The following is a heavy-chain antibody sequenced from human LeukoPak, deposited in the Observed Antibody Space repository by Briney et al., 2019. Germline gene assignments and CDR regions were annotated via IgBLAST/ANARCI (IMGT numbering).Heavy chain of an antibody. Sequence: SETLSLTCTVSGGSISSGDYYWSWIRQPPGKGLEWIGYIYYSGSTYYNPSLKSRVTISVDTSKNQFSLKLSSVTAADTAVYYCARDSSVEYGDYGPFYYYYGMDVWGQGTTVTVSS. J-gene: IGHJ6*02. CDR1: GGSISSGDYY. CDR2: IYYSGST. D-gene: IGHD4-17*01. CDR3: ARDSSVEYGDYGPFYYYYGMDV. V-gene: IGHV4-30-4*01.